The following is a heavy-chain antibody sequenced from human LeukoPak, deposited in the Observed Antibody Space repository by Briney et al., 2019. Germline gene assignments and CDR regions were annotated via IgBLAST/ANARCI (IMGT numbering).Heavy chain of an antibody. CDR2: INSDGSST. D-gene: IGHD3-10*01. J-gene: IGHJ4*02. CDR3: ARDRYGPDY. Sequence: PGGSLRLFCAASGFTFSNYWMHWVRQGPGKGLVWVSRINSDGSSTRYADSVKGRFTISRDSAKNTLYLQMNSLRAEDTAVYYCARDRYGPDYWGQGTLVTVSS. CDR1: GFTFSNYW. V-gene: IGHV3-74*01.